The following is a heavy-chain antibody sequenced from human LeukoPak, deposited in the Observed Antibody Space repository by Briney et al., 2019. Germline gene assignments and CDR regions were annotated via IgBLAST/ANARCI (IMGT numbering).Heavy chain of an antibody. CDR3: ARDTFTHSSGYPYTHYYYYYMDV. V-gene: IGHV1-18*01. CDR1: GYTFTSYG. J-gene: IGHJ6*03. Sequence: ASVKVSCKASGYTFTSYGISWVRQAPGQGLEWMGWISAYNGNTNYAQKLQGRVTMTTDTSTSTAYMELRSLRSDDTAVYYCARDTFTHSSGYPYTHYYYYYMDVWGKGTTVTASS. CDR2: ISAYNGNT. D-gene: IGHD3-22*01.